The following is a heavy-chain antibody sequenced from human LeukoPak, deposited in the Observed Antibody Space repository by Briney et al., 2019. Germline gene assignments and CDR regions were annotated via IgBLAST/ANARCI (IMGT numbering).Heavy chain of an antibody. Sequence: GASVKVSCKTSGYTFTGYYMHWVRQAPGQGLEWMGWISAYNGNTNYAQKLRGRVTMTTDTSTSTAYMELRSLRSDDTAVYYCARSLSSSSWYYWGQGTLVTVSS. CDR1: GYTFTGYY. D-gene: IGHD6-13*01. J-gene: IGHJ4*02. CDR3: ARSLSSSSWYY. V-gene: IGHV1-18*04. CDR2: ISAYNGNT.